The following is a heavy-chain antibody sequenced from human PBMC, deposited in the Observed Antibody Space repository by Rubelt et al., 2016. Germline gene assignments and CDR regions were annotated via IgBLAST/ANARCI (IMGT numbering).Heavy chain of an antibody. Sequence: QVQLQQWGAGLLKPSETLSLTCAVYGGSFSCYYWSWIRQPPGKGLEWIGEINHSGSTNYNPSLKSRVTISVDTSKNQFSLKLSSVTAADTAVYYCARGKEGLGVTMMDYWGQGTLVTVSS. CDR3: ARGKEGLGVTMMDY. D-gene: IGHD3-22*01. CDR2: INHSGST. CDR1: GGSFSCYY. J-gene: IGHJ4*02. V-gene: IGHV4-34*01.